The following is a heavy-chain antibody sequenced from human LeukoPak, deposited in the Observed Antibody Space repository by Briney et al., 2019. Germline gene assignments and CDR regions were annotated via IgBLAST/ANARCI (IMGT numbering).Heavy chain of an antibody. CDR1: GFAFSSYA. V-gene: IGHV3-23*01. CDR2: ISGSGGST. CDR3: AKDLLWFGEQTDY. D-gene: IGHD3-10*01. J-gene: IGHJ4*02. Sequence: GGSLRLSCAASGFAFSSYAMSWVRQAPGKGLEWVSAISGSGGSTYYADSVKGRFTISRDNSKNTLYLQMNSLRAEDTAVYYCAKDLLWFGEQTDYWGQGTLVTVSS.